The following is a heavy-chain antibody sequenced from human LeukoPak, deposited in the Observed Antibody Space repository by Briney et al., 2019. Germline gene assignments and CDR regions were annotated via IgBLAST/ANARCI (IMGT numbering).Heavy chain of an antibody. J-gene: IGHJ6*02. Sequence: GGSLRLSCAASGFTFSSYSMSWVRQAPGKGLEWVSYISSSSSTIYYADSVQGRFTISRDNARNSLYLKMNSLRDEDTDVYYCASGLSTGGGWIGRTKIEPNYYYYYGMDVWGQGTTVTVSS. D-gene: IGHD3-3*01. CDR2: ISSSSSTI. CDR1: GFTFSSYS. CDR3: ASGLSTGGGWIGRTKIEPNYYYYYGMDV. V-gene: IGHV3-48*02.